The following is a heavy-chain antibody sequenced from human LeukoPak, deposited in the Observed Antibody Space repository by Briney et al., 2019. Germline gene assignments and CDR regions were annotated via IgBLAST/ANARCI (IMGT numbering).Heavy chain of an antibody. CDR2: INAGNGNT. J-gene: IGHJ6*02. Sequence: ASVKVSCKASGYTFTSYAMHWVRQAPGQRLEWMGWINAGNGNTKYSQKFQGRVTITRDTSASTAYMELSSLRSEDTAVYYCAHHESPTPKDYYGMDVWGQGTTVTVSS. CDR1: GYTFTSYA. D-gene: IGHD1-14*01. CDR3: AHHESPTPKDYYGMDV. V-gene: IGHV1-3*01.